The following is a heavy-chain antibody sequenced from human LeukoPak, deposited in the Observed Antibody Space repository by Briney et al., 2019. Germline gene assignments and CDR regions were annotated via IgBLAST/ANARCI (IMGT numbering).Heavy chain of an antibody. D-gene: IGHD1-1*01. Sequence: GGSLRLSCAASGFTFSSYAMSWVRQAPGKGLQWVSLISASGGSANYADSVKGRFTISRDSSKNTLYLQMDSLRAEDTAVYYCGKDWKLDYWGQGTLVTVSS. V-gene: IGHV3-23*01. CDR2: ISASGGSA. CDR3: GKDWKLDY. J-gene: IGHJ4*02. CDR1: GFTFSSYA.